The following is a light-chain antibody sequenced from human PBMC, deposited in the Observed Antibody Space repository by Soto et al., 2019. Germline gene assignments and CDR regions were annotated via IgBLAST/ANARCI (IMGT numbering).Light chain of an antibody. J-gene: IGLJ1*01. CDR3: SSYTSTSTYV. V-gene: IGLV2-14*01. Sequence: HSVLLQPASGSGFPGQSITISCTGTSSDVGGYNYVSWYQQYPGKAPKLMIYDVSNRPSGVSNRFSGSKSGNSASLTISGLQAEDEADYYCSSYTSTSTYVFGTGTKVTVL. CDR1: SSDVGGYNY. CDR2: DVS.